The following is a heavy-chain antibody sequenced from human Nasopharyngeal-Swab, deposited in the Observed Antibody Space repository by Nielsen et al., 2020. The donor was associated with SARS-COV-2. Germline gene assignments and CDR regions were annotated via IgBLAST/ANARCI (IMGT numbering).Heavy chain of an antibody. D-gene: IGHD2-2*01. V-gene: IGHV3-9*01. CDR3: AKDSSPAAADYYYMDV. CDR2: ISWNSGSI. Sequence: GGSLRLSCAASGFTFDDYAMHWVRQAPGKGLEWVSGISWNSGSIGYADSVKGRSTISRDNAKNSLYLQMNSLRAEDTALYYCAKDSSPAAADYYYMDVWGKGTTVTVSS. CDR1: GFTFDDYA. J-gene: IGHJ6*03.